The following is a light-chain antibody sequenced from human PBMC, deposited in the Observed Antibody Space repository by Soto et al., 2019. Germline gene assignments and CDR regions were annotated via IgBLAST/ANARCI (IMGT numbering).Light chain of an antibody. J-gene: IGKJ2*01. CDR2: GAS. CDR1: QSVSSSY. Sequence: EIVLTQSPGTLSLSPGERATLSCRASQSVSSSYLAWYQQKPGQAPRILIYGASSRATGIPDRFSGSGSGTDFTLTISRLEPEEFAMYYCQQYGSSPYTFGQGTKLEIK. CDR3: QQYGSSPYT. V-gene: IGKV3-20*01.